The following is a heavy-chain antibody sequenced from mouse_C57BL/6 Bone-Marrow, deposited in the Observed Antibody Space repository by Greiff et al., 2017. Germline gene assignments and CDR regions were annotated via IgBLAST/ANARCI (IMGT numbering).Heavy chain of an antibody. CDR2: IDPETGGT. D-gene: IGHD2-4*01. J-gene: IGHJ4*01. CDR1: GYTFTDYE. V-gene: IGHV1-15*01. CDR3: TRYDYDETPYSMDY. Sequence: VKLQESGAELVRPGASVTLSCKASGYTFTDYEMHWVKQTPVHGLEWIGAIDPETGGTAYNQKFKGKAILTADKSSSTAYMELRSLTSEDSAVYYCTRYDYDETPYSMDYWGQGTSVTVSS.